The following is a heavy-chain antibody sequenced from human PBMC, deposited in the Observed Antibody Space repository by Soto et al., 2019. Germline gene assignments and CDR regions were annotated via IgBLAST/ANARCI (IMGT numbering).Heavy chain of an antibody. V-gene: IGHV3-73*02. CDR2: IRSKANSYAT. CDR1: GFTFSGSA. Sequence: EVQLVESGGGLVQPGGSLKLSCAASGFTFSGSAMHWVRQASGKGLEWVGRIRSKANSYATAYAASVKGRFTISRDDSKNTAYLQMNSLKTEDTAMYYCTRRGGSQFDYWGQGTLVTVSS. J-gene: IGHJ4*02. D-gene: IGHD1-26*01. CDR3: TRRGGSQFDY.